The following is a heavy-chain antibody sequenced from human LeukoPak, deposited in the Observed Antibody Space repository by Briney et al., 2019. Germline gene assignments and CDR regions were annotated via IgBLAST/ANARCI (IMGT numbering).Heavy chain of an antibody. CDR2: IYYSGST. CDR1: GGSISSYY. CDR3: ARLKRDDFWSGYSSYFDY. Sequence: PSETLSLTCTVSGGSISSYYWSWIRQPPGKGLEWIGYIYYSGSTNYNPSLKSRVTISVDTSKNQFSLKLSSVTAADTAVYYCARLKRDDFWSGYSSYFDYWGQGTLVTVSS. J-gene: IGHJ4*02. V-gene: IGHV4-59*01. D-gene: IGHD3-3*01.